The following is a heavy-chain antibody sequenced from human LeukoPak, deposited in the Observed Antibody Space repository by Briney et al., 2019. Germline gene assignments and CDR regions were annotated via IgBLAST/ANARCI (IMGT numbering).Heavy chain of an antibody. J-gene: IGHJ6*03. V-gene: IGHV3-30*02. CDR1: GFTFSSYG. Sequence: GGSLRLSCAASGFTFSSYGMHWVRQAPGKGLEWVAFIRYDGSNKYYADSVKGRFTISRDNSKNTLYLQMNSLRAEDTAVYYCAKVGGSGSYLYYYYYMDVWGKGTTVTISS. CDR2: IRYDGSNK. CDR3: AKVGGSGSYLYYYYYMDV. D-gene: IGHD3-10*01.